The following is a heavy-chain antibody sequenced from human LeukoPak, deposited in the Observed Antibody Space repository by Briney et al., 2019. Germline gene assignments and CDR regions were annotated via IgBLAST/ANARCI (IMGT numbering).Heavy chain of an antibody. Sequence: PSGTLSLTCAVSGGSISSSNWWSWVRQPPGKGLEWIGEIYHSGSTNYNPSLKSRVTISVDKPKNQFSLKLSSVTAADTAVYYCARDGGPGIAAAGGAFDIWGQGTMVTVSS. D-gene: IGHD6-13*01. CDR1: GGSISSSNW. CDR2: IYHSGST. J-gene: IGHJ3*02. CDR3: ARDGGPGIAAAGGAFDI. V-gene: IGHV4-4*02.